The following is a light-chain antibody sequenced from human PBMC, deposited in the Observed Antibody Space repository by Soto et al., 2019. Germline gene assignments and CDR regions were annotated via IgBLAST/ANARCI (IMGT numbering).Light chain of an antibody. CDR2: GAS. J-gene: IGKJ5*01. CDR3: QQYNNWPPT. V-gene: IGKV3-15*01. CDR1: QSVSRD. Sequence: EIVMTQSPATLSLSPGERATLSCRASQSVSRDLAWYQQKPGQAPRLLIYGASTRAAGIPARFNGSGSGTEFTLTISSLQSEDFAVYYCQQYNNWPPTFGQGTRLEIK.